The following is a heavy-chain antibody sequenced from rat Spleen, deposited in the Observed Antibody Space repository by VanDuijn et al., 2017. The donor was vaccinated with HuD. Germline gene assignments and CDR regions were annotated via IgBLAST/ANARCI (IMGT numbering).Heavy chain of an antibody. J-gene: IGHJ4*01. Sequence: EVQLVESGGGLVQPGRSMKLSCAASGFTFSNYYLAWVCQAPTKGLEWVASISSSGGGTYYRDSVKGRFTISRDTAKSTLYLQMNSLRSEDTAIYYCTRDNERSYVMDGWGQGASVTVSS. CDR2: ISSSGGGT. CDR3: TRDNERSYVMDG. V-gene: IGHV5-25*01. CDR1: GFTFSNYY.